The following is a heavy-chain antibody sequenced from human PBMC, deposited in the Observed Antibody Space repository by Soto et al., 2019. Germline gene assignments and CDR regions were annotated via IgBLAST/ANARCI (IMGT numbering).Heavy chain of an antibody. D-gene: IGHD3-10*01. CDR3: ARDGLLITVRSGFGY. CDR2: SSPIIGTT. Sequence: ASVKVSCKASGDTFSSYGISWVRQAPGQGLEWMGGSSPIIGTTNYAQKFQGRVTITADKSTSTAYMDLSSLRSEDTAMYYCARDGLLITVRSGFGYWGQGTLVTVSS. V-gene: IGHV1-69*06. CDR1: GDTFSSYG. J-gene: IGHJ4*02.